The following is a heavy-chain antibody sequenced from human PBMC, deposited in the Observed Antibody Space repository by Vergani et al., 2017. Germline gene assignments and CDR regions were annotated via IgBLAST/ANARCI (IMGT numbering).Heavy chain of an antibody. CDR1: GGSISSSGYY. V-gene: IGHV4-61*02. Sequence: QVQLQESGPGLVKPSETLSLTCSVSGGSISSSGYYWNCIRQPAGGGLEYIGRIYPTGDTDYNPSLKSRVTMSVDTSKNQFSLKLNSVTAADTAVYFCARARTGTGAFDIWGQGTMVTVSS. CDR2: IYPTGDT. J-gene: IGHJ3*02. CDR3: ARARTGTGAFDI. D-gene: IGHD1-1*01.